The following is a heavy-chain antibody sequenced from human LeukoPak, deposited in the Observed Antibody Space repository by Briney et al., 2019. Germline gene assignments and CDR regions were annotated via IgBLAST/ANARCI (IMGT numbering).Heavy chain of an antibody. CDR1: GGSISSGGYY. D-gene: IGHD3-3*01. Sequence: SQTLSLTCTVSGGSISSGGYYWSWIRQPPGKGLEWIGYIYHSGSTYYNPSLKSRVTISVDRSKNQFSLKLSSVTAADTAVYYCARKYYDFWSGYYEGAFDIWGQGTMVTVSS. CDR2: IYHSGST. J-gene: IGHJ3*02. V-gene: IGHV4-30-2*01. CDR3: ARKYYDFWSGYYEGAFDI.